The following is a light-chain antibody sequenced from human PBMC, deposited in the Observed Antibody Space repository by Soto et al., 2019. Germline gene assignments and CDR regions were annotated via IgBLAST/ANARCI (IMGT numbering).Light chain of an antibody. J-gene: IGKJ5*01. CDR2: GVS. Sequence: EIVLPQSLGTMSLQPGESLTLSRRASPRVSSSYLAWYQQKPGQAHRLLTYGVSSRASGIPDRFFGSGSGTDFTLTINSLEPEEFAVYYCQKYANSPITFGHGKRLEIK. CDR1: PRVSSSY. V-gene: IGKV3-20*01. CDR3: QKYANSPIT.